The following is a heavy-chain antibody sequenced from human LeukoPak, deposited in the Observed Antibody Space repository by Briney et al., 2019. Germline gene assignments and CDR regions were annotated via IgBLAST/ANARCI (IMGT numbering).Heavy chain of an antibody. CDR3: ARDLMKAFPHSYYYGMDV. J-gene: IGHJ6*02. CDR1: GYTFTSYY. V-gene: IGHV1-46*01. CDR2: INPSGGST. Sequence: ASVKVSCKASGYTFTSYYMHWVRQAPGQGLEWMGIINPSGGSTSYAQKLQGRVTMTRDTSTSTVYMELSSLRSEDTAVYYCARDLMKAFPHSYYYGMDVWGQGTTVTVSS. D-gene: IGHD2-8*01.